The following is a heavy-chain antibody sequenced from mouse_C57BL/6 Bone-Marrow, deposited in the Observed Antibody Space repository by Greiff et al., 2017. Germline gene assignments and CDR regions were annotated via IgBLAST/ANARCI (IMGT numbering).Heavy chain of an antibody. D-gene: IGHD2-2*01. CDR2: IDPSDSYT. J-gene: IGHJ3*01. CDR3: AIYYGYDEPSY. CDR1: GYTFTSYW. Sequence: QVQLQQPGAELVMPGASVKLSCKASGYTFTSYWMHWVKQRPGQGLEWIGEIDPSDSYTNHNQKFKGKSTLTVDKSSSTAYMQLSSLTSEDSAVYYCAIYYGYDEPSYWGQGTLVTVSA. V-gene: IGHV1-69*01.